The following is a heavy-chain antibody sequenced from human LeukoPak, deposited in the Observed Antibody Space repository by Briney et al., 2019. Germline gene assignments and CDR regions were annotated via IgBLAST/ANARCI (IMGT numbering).Heavy chain of an antibody. Sequence: ASVKVSCKASGYTFTSYGISWVRQAPGQGLEWMGWISAYNGNTNYAQKLQGRVTMTTETSTSTAYMELRSLRSDDTAVYYCARDSRYCSGGSCYPNWFDPWGQGTLVTVSS. J-gene: IGHJ5*02. CDR1: GYTFTSYG. V-gene: IGHV1-18*04. D-gene: IGHD2-15*01. CDR3: ARDSRYCSGGSCYPNWFDP. CDR2: ISAYNGNT.